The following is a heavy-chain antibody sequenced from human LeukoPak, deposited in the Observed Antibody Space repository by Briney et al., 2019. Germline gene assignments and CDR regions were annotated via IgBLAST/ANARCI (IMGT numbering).Heavy chain of an antibody. CDR1: GGTFSSYA. J-gene: IGHJ3*02. D-gene: IGHD6-19*01. Sequence: SVNVSCKASGGTFSSYAISWVRQAPGQGLEWMGGIIPIFGTANYAQKFQGRVTITADESTSTAYMELSSLRSEDTAVYYCASPVAVAGRNAFDIWGQGTMVTVSS. V-gene: IGHV1-69*13. CDR2: IIPIFGTA. CDR3: ASPVAVAGRNAFDI.